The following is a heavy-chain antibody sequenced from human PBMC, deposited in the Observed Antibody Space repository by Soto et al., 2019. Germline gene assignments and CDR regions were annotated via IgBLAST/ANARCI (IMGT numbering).Heavy chain of an antibody. J-gene: IGHJ6*03. CDR2: ISSNGGST. CDR3: ARDYFDYYYYYMDV. V-gene: IGHV3-64*01. Sequence: GGSLRLSCAASGFTFSSYAMHWVRQAPGKGLEYVSAISSNGGSTYYANSVKGRFTISRDNSKNTLYLQMGSLRAEDMAVYYCARDYFDYYYYYMDVWGKGTTVTVSS. CDR1: GFTFSSYA. D-gene: IGHD1-26*01.